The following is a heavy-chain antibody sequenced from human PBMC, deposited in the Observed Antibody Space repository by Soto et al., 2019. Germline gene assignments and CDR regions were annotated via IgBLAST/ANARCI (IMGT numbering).Heavy chain of an antibody. CDR3: ARDHYDSSGYYGPGLYYGMDV. D-gene: IGHD3-22*01. CDR2: TWHDGSNK. Sequence: QVQLVESGGGVVQPGRSLRLSCAASGFTFSSYGMHWVRQAPGKGPEWVAVTWHDGSNKYYGDSVKGRFTISRDNSKNTLYLQTNSLRAEDTAVYYCARDHYDSSGYYGPGLYYGMDVWGQGTTVTVSS. V-gene: IGHV3-33*01. CDR1: GFTFSSYG. J-gene: IGHJ6*02.